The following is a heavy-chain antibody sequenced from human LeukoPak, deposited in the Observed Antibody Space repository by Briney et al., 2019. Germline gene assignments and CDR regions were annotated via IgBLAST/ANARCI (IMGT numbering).Heavy chain of an antibody. Sequence: SGPTLVNPTQTLTLTCTFSGFSLSTRGLGVGWIRQPPGKALEWLAVIYWDDDKRYSPSLKSRLTITKDTSKNQVVLTMTNMDPVDTATYYCAHSPFTYYTILTGYFKGNWFDPWGQGTLVTVSS. CDR2: IYWDDDK. J-gene: IGHJ5*02. CDR1: GFSLSTRGLG. D-gene: IGHD3-9*01. V-gene: IGHV2-5*02. CDR3: AHSPFTYYTILTGYFKGNWFDP.